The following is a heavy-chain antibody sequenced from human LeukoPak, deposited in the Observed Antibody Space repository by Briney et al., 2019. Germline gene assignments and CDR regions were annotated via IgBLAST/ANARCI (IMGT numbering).Heavy chain of an antibody. CDR2: IWYDGSNK. J-gene: IGHJ4*02. CDR3: ARDGGLYSSSWFDY. Sequence: QPGRSLRLSCAASGFTFSSYVMHWVRQAPGKGLEWVAVIWYDGSNKYYADSVKGRFTISRDNSKNTLYLQMNSLRAEDTAVYYCARDGGLYSSSWFDYWGQGTLVTVSS. D-gene: IGHD6-13*01. CDR1: GFTFSSYV. V-gene: IGHV3-33*01.